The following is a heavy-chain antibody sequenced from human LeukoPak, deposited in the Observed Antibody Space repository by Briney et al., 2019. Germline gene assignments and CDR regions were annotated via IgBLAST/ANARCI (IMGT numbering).Heavy chain of an antibody. Sequence: ASVKVSCKASGYTFTSYGISWVRQAPGQGLEWMGWISAYNGNTNYAQNLQGRVTMTTDTSTSAAYMELRSLRSGDTAVYYCARVTYSSGWTHYYYYYGMDVWGQGTTVTVSS. J-gene: IGHJ6*02. CDR1: GYTFTSYG. CDR2: ISAYNGNT. D-gene: IGHD6-19*01. CDR3: ARVTYSSGWTHYYYYYGMDV. V-gene: IGHV1-18*01.